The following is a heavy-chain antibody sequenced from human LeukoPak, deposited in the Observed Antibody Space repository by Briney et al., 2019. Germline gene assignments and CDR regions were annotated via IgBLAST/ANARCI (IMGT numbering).Heavy chain of an antibody. J-gene: IGHJ4*02. CDR3: ARALSSGDYFYY. Sequence: PSETLSLTRTVSGGFISNYYWSWIRQPAGKGLEWIGRIYSSGTTKYNPSLKSRVTISVDKSKNQFSLKLSSVAAADTAVYYCARALSSGDYFYYWVQGSLVSVSS. V-gene: IGHV4-4*07. CDR1: GGFISNYY. CDR2: IYSSGTT. D-gene: IGHD3-22*01.